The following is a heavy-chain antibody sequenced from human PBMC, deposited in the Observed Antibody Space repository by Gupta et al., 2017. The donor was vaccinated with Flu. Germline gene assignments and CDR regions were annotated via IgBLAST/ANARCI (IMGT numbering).Heavy chain of an antibody. CDR1: GGSISSYY. J-gene: IGHJ6*02. D-gene: IGHD2-2*01. Sequence: QVQLQESGPGLVKPSETLSLTCTVSGGSISSYYWSWIRQPPGKGLEWIGYIYYSGSTNYNPSLKSRVTISVDTSKNQFSLKLSSVTAADTAVYYCARRSSTSWGEGMDVWGQGTTVTVSS. V-gene: IGHV4-59*01. CDR2: IYYSGST. CDR3: ARRSSTSWGEGMDV.